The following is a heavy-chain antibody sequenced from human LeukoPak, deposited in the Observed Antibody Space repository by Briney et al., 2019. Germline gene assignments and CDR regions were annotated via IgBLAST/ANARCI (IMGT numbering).Heavy chain of an antibody. CDR1: GGTFSSYA. CDR3: ARSITIFGVVTVLDY. V-gene: IGHV1-18*01. D-gene: IGHD3-3*01. Sequence: ASVKVSCKASGGTFSSYAISWVRQAPGQGLEWMGWISAYNGNTNYAQKLQGRVTMTTDTSTSTAYMELRSLRSDDTAVFYCARSITIFGVVTVLDYWGQGTLVTVSS. CDR2: ISAYNGNT. J-gene: IGHJ4*02.